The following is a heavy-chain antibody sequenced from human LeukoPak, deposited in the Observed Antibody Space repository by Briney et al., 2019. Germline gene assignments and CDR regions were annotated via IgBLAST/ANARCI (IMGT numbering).Heavy chain of an antibody. V-gene: IGHV3-30-3*01. CDR3: TTDPMVDVVVVAATDY. D-gene: IGHD2-15*01. J-gene: IGHJ4*02. CDR2: ISYDGSNK. CDR1: GFTFSSYA. Sequence: GGSLRLSCAASGFTFSSYAMHWVRQAPGKGLEWVAVISYDGSNKYYADSVRGQFTISRDNAKKSLYLQMNSLRAEDTAVYYCTTDPMVDVVVVAATDYWGQGTLVTVSS.